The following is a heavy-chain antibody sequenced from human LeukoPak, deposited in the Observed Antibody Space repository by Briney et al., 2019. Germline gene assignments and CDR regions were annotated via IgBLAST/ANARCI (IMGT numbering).Heavy chain of an antibody. D-gene: IGHD4-17*01. CDR3: ARYHCYGDHRFFDY. J-gene: IGHJ4*02. CDR1: GYTLTVDY. Sequence: ASVKVSCKASGYTLTVDYTDSVPQAPGQGLEWMGWINPNSGGTNYAQKFQGRVTMTRDTSISTAYMELSRLRSDDTAVYYCARYHCYGDHRFFDYWGQGTLVTVSS. CDR2: INPNSGGT. V-gene: IGHV1-2*02.